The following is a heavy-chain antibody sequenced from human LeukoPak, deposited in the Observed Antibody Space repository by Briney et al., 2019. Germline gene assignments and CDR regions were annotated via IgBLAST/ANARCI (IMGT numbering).Heavy chain of an antibody. V-gene: IGHV3-72*01. D-gene: IGHD3-10*01. CDR1: GFTSSAFW. Sequence: GGSLRLSCVASGFTSSAFWMSWVRRPPGKGLEWVGRIRNKANSYTTEYAASVKGRFTISRDDSKNSLYLQMNSLKTEDTAVYYCARGSYFDYWGQGTLVTVSS. CDR2: IRNKANSYTT. J-gene: IGHJ4*02. CDR3: ARGSYFDY.